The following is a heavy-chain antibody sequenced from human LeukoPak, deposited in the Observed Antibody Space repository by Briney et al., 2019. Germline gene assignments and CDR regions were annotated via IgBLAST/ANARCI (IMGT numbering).Heavy chain of an antibody. Sequence: PGESLKISCKASGYSFTTYWIGWARQMPGNGLEWMGIFYPGDSDTRYSPSFQGQVTMSADKSISTAYLQWTSLKASDTAIYYCARRGRIYYYSMDVWGQGTTVTVSS. D-gene: IGHD3-16*01. CDR3: ARRGRIYYYSMDV. V-gene: IGHV5-51*01. CDR2: FYPGDSDT. CDR1: GYSFTTYW. J-gene: IGHJ6*02.